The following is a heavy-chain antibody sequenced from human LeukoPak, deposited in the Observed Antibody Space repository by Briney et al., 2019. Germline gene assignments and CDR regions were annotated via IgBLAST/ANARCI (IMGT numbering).Heavy chain of an antibody. Sequence: PSETLSLTCAVYGGSFSGYYWSWIRQPPGKGLEWIGEINHSGSTNYNPSLKSRVTISVDTSKNQFSLKLSSVTAADTAVYYCARGYYYDSSGYDLYGMYYFDYWGQGTLVTVSS. CDR2: INHSGST. CDR1: GGSFSGYY. D-gene: IGHD3-22*01. V-gene: IGHV4-34*01. CDR3: ARGYYYDSSGYDLYGMYYFDY. J-gene: IGHJ4*02.